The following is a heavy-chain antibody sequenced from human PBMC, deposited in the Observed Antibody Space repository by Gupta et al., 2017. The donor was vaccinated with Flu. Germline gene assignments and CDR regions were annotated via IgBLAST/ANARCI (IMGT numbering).Heavy chain of an antibody. CDR2: IYYSGST. CDR1: GGSISSVGYY. Sequence: QVQLQESGPGLVKPAQTLSLTCTVSGGSISSVGYYWSWIRQHPGKGLEWIGYIYYSGSTYYNPSLSPSLKSRVTISIDTSENQFSLELSSVTAADTAIYYCARRLGGAEAFDFWGQGTMVTVSS. D-gene: IGHD3-10*01. CDR3: ARRLGGAEAFDF. J-gene: IGHJ3*01. V-gene: IGHV4-31*03.